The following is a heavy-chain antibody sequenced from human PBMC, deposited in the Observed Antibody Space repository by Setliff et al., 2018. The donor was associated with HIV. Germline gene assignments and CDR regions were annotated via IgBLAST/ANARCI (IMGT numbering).Heavy chain of an antibody. J-gene: IGHJ6*02. CDR2: ISAYNGNT. CDR1: GYTFTSYG. Sequence: ASVKVSCKASGYTFTSYGISWVRQAPGQGLEWMGWISAYNGNTNYAQKLQGRVTMTTDTSTSTAYMELSGLTSDDSAVYYCARYLVVVPVAVGGLDVWGQGTTVTVSS. D-gene: IGHD2-2*01. CDR3: ARYLVVVPVAVGGLDV. V-gene: IGHV1-18*01.